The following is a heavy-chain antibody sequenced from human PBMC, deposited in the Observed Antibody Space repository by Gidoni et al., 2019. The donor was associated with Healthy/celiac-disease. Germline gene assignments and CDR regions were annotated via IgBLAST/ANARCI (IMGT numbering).Heavy chain of an antibody. CDR2: SSSMGSTI. D-gene: IGHD6-13*01. CDR1: GFTFSSDD. Sequence: EVQLVESGGGLVQPGGSLRLSCAASGFTFSSDDMNWVRQAPGKGLEWVSYSSSMGSTIYYADSVNGRFTISRDNAKNSLYLQMNSLRAEDTAVYYCARGDIAAVNYFDYWGQGTLVTVSS. V-gene: IGHV3-48*03. J-gene: IGHJ4*02. CDR3: ARGDIAAVNYFDY.